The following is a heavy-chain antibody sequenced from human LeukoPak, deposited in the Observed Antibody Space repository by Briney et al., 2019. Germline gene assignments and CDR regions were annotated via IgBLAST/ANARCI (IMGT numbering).Heavy chain of an antibody. CDR3: ARVVPAATSTWYFDY. V-gene: IGHV1-69*05. Sequence: ASVKVSCKASGGTFSSYAISWVRQAPGQGLEWMGRIIPIFGTANYAQKFQGRVTITTDESTSTVYMELSSLRSEDTAVYYCARVVPAATSTWYFDYWGQGTLVTVSS. CDR1: GGTFSSYA. CDR2: IIPIFGTA. J-gene: IGHJ4*02. D-gene: IGHD2-2*01.